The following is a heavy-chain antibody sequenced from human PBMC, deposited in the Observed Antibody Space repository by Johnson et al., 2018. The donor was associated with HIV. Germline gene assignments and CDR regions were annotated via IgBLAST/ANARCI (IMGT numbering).Heavy chain of an antibody. CDR2: IWYDGSNK. D-gene: IGHD6-6*01. Sequence: QVQLVESGGGLVQPGGSLRLSCAASGFTVSSNYMSWVRQAPGKGLEWVAVIWYDGSNKYYADSVKGRFTISRDNSKNTLYLQMNSLRAEDTAVYYCAKVLGYGSSSRDAVDIWGQGTMVTVSS. J-gene: IGHJ3*02. CDR1: GFTVSSNY. V-gene: IGHV3-33*06. CDR3: AKVLGYGSSSRDAVDI.